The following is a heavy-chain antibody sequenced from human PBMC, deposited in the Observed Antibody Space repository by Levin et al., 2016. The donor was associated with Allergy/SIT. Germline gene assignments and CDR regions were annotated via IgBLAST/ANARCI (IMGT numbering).Heavy chain of an antibody. Sequence: VRQMPGKGLEWIGSIYYSGSTYYNPSLKSRVTISVDTSKNQFSLKLSSVTAADTAVYYCARTGTMVRGNWFDPWGQGTLVTVSS. D-gene: IGHD3-10*01. V-gene: IGHV4-39*01. CDR2: IYYSGST. J-gene: IGHJ5*02. CDR3: ARTGTMVRGNWFDP.